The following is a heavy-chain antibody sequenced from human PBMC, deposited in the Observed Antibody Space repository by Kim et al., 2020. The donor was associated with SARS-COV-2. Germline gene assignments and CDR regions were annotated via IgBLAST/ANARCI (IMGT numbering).Heavy chain of an antibody. Sequence: SETLSLTCTVSGGSISSSSYYWGWIRQPPGKGLEWIGSIYYSGSTYYNPSLKSRVTISVDTSKNQFSLKLSSVTAADTAVYYCASPGAYSSSWYPPEFDYWGQGTLVTVSS. CDR2: IYYSGST. CDR3: ASPGAYSSSWYPPEFDY. J-gene: IGHJ4*02. D-gene: IGHD6-13*01. CDR1: GGSISSSSYY. V-gene: IGHV4-39*01.